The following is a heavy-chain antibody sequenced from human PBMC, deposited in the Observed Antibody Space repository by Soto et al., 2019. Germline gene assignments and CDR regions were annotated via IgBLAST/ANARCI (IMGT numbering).Heavy chain of an antibody. Sequence: QVQLVESGGGVVQPGRSLRLSCAASGFTFSSYGMHWVRQAPGKGLEWVAVISYDGSNKYYADSVKGRFTISRDNSKNTLYLQMNSLRAEDTAVYYCAKEELLWFGVFDYWGQGTLVTVSS. D-gene: IGHD3-10*01. J-gene: IGHJ4*02. CDR2: ISYDGSNK. CDR1: GFTFSSYG. CDR3: AKEELLWFGVFDY. V-gene: IGHV3-30*18.